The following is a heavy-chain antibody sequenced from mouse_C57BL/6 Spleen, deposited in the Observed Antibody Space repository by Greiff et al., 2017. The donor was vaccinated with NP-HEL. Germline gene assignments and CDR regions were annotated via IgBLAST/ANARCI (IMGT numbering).Heavy chain of an antibody. D-gene: IGHD4-1*01. V-gene: IGHV1-82*01. CDR2: IYPGDGDT. CDR3: AIDGTNWDGDY. CDR1: GYAFSSSW. Sequence: VQLQQSGPELVKPGASVKISCKASGYAFSSSWMNWVKQRPGKGLEWIGRIYPGDGDTNYKWKFKGKATLTADKSSSTAYMQLSSLTSEDSAVYFCAIDGTNWDGDYWGQGTTLTVSS. J-gene: IGHJ2*01.